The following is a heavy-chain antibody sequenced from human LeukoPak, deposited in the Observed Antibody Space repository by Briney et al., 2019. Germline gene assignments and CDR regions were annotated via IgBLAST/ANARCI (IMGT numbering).Heavy chain of an antibody. V-gene: IGHV4-4*07. CDR1: GFTFHNYG. Sequence: GSLRLSCAASGFTFHNYGMSWIRQPAGQGLEWIGRIYAGGSTSYNPSLKSRVTMSVETSKNQFSLKLRSVTAADTAVYYCARGLLSAVEYWGQGTLVTVSS. CDR2: IYAGGST. J-gene: IGHJ4*02. D-gene: IGHD6-19*01. CDR3: ARGLLSAVEY.